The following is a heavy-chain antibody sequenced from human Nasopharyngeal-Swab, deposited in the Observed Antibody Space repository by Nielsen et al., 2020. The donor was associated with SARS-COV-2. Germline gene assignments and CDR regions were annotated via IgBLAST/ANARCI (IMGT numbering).Heavy chain of an antibody. D-gene: IGHD5-18*01. CDR3: AREGPDTAMVKYYYYGMDV. CDR2: IYSGGST. V-gene: IGHV3-66*01. Sequence: GGSLRLSCAASGFTVSSNYMSWVRQAPGKGLGWVSVIYSGGSTYYADSVKGRFTISRDNSKNTLYLQMNSLRAEDTAVYYCAREGPDTAMVKYYYYGMDVWGQGTTVTVSS. CDR1: GFTVSSNY. J-gene: IGHJ6*02.